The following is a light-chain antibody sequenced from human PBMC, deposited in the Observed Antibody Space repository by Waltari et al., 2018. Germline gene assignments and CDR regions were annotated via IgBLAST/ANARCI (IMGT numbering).Light chain of an antibody. CDR2: SAS. CDR1: QSVRSN. CDR3: QQYDVWPYT. V-gene: IGKV3-15*01. J-gene: IGKJ2*01. Sequence: EIVATQSPAALSVSPGERVTLSCRASQSVRSNLAWYQQNPGQAPRLLIYSASTRATGIPARFSGYGSGAESTLTISSLQSEDFAIYYCQQYDVWPYTFGQGTKLDIK.